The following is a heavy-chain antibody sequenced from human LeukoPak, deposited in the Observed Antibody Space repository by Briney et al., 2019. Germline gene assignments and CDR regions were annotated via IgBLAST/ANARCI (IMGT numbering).Heavy chain of an antibody. CDR2: IYYSGST. CDR1: GGSISSYY. D-gene: IGHD6-13*01. Sequence: SETLSLTCTVSGGSISSYYWSWIRQPPGNGLEWIGYIYYSGSTYYNPSLKSRVTISVDTSKNQFSLKLSSVTAADTAVYYCARTAGYSSSWFKNWFDPWGQGTLVTVSS. J-gene: IGHJ5*02. V-gene: IGHV4-59*12. CDR3: ARTAGYSSSWFKNWFDP.